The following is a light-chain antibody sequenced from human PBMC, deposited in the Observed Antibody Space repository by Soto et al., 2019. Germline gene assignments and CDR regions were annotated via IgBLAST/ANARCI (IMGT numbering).Light chain of an antibody. CDR3: QVWDSSSDHVV. J-gene: IGLJ2*01. Sequence: SYELTQPPSVSVAPGQTARITCGGTNIGSKSVHWYQQKPGQAPVLAVYDDSDRPSGIPERFSGSNSGSTATLTISRVEAGDEADYYCQVWDSSSDHVVFGGGTKLTVL. CDR1: NIGSKS. V-gene: IGLV3-21*02. CDR2: DDS.